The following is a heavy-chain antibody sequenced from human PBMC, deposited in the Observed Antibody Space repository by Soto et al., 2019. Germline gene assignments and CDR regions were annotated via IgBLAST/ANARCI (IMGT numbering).Heavy chain of an antibody. J-gene: IGHJ6*02. V-gene: IGHV3-43*01. Sequence: LRLSCAASGFTFDDYTMHWVRQAPGKGLEWVSLISWDGGSTYYADSVKGRFTISRDNSKNSLYLQMNSLRTEDTALYYCAKEGTSGMDVWGQGTTVTVSS. CDR3: AKEGTSGMDV. CDR1: GFTFDDYT. D-gene: IGHD1-1*01. CDR2: ISWDGGST.